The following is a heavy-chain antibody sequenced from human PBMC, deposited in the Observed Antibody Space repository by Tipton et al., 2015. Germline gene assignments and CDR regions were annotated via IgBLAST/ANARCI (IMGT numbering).Heavy chain of an antibody. Sequence: SLRLSCAASGFTFSDYAMSWVRQAPGKGLEWVSVISGSGGATNYADSVRGRFTISRDNSKKMVYLQMNSLRVEDTAIYYCAKDLLWAVEESWGTDVWGQGTTVTVSS. CDR2: ISGSGGAT. V-gene: IGHV3-23*01. CDR3: AKDLLWAVEESWGTDV. CDR1: GFTFSDYA. J-gene: IGHJ6*02. D-gene: IGHD2-21*01.